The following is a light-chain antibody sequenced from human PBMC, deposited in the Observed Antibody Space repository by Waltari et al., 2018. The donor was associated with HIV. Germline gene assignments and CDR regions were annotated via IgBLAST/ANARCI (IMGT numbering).Light chain of an antibody. CDR3: ATWDDSLNDYV. J-gene: IGLJ1*01. CDR2: YND. V-gene: IGLV1-36*01. CDR1: SPNIGNNG. Sequence: QSVPTQPPSVSEAPRPRVTISLSGSSPNIGNNGVTRYPQLPGKAPKLLIYYNDLLLPGVSDRFSGSKSGTSASLAISGLQSEDEADYFCATWDDSLNDYVFGTVTKVTVL.